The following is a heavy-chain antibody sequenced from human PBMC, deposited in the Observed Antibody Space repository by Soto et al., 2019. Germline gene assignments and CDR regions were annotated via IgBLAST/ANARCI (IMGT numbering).Heavy chain of an antibody. CDR2: INAGNGNT. D-gene: IGHD1-26*01. Sequence: VSVKVSCKACGYTFTSYVMPWVRQAPGQRLEWMGWINAGNGNTKYSQNFQGRVSLTSDTSTSTMYMELNSLRSDDTAVYYCARDPISGSQLKGAFDIWGQGTMVTVSS. V-gene: IGHV1-3*01. CDR3: ARDPISGSQLKGAFDI. J-gene: IGHJ3*02. CDR1: GYTFTSYV.